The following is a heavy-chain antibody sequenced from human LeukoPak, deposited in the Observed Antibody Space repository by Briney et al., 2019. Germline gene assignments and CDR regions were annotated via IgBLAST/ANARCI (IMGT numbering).Heavy chain of an antibody. D-gene: IGHD3-10*02. CDR1: GFTFSSYG. CDR2: IRYDGSNK. CDR3: AKDGLYFLGVLYYYYYMDV. V-gene: IGHV3-30*02. Sequence: PGGSLRPSCAASGFTFSSYGMHWVRQAPGKGLEWVAFIRYDGSNKYYADSVKGRFTISRDNSKNTLYLQMNSLRAEDTAVYYCAKDGLYFLGVLYYYYYMDVWGKGTTVTVSS. J-gene: IGHJ6*03.